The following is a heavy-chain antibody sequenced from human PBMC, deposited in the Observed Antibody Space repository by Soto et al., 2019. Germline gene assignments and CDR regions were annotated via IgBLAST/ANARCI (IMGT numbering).Heavy chain of an antibody. CDR3: ARELWKGYCSGGSCYNSEYYYYGMDV. V-gene: IGHV1-2*02. D-gene: IGHD2-15*01. Sequence: ASVKVSCKASGYTFTGYYMHWVRQAPGQGLERMGWINPNSGGTNYAQKFQGRVTMTRDTSISTAYMELSRLRSDDTAVYYCARELWKGYCSGGSCYNSEYYYYGMDVWVQATTVTVS. CDR2: INPNSGGT. CDR1: GYTFTGYY. J-gene: IGHJ6*02.